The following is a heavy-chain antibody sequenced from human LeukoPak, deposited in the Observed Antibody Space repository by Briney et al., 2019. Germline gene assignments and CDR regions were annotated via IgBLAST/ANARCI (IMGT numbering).Heavy chain of an antibody. CDR2: ISYGGSNK. J-gene: IGHJ6*03. CDR3: GRGGYCSSTSCYGYYYIDV. Sequence: PGGSLRLSCAASGFTFSSYVMHWVRQAPGKGLEWVAVISYGGSNKYYADSVKGRFTISRDNSKNTLYLQMNSLRAEDTAVYYCGRGGYCSSTSCYGYYYIDVWGKGTTVTVSS. D-gene: IGHD2-2*01. V-gene: IGHV3-30-3*01. CDR1: GFTFSSYV.